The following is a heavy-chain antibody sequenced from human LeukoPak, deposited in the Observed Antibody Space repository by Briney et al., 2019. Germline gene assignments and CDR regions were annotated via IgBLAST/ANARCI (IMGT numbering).Heavy chain of an antibody. V-gene: IGHV3-9*01. CDR3: AKDIVFRVVRGVNYYYYYGMDV. J-gene: IGHJ6*02. Sequence: GGSLRLSCAASGSTFDDYAMHWVRQAPGKGLEWVSGISWNSGSIGYADSVKGRFTISRDNAKNSLYLQMNSLRAEDTALYYCAKDIVFRVVRGVNYYYYYGMDVWGQGTTVTVSS. CDR1: GSTFDDYA. D-gene: IGHD3-10*01. CDR2: ISWNSGSI.